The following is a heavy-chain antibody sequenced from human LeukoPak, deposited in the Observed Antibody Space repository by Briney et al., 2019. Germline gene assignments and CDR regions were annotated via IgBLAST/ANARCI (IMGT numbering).Heavy chain of an antibody. CDR1: GFTFSNYG. CDR2: ISGSGGTT. D-gene: IGHD6-13*01. Sequence: PGGSLRLSCAASGFTFSNYGMSWVRQAPGKGLEWVSAISGSGGTTYYADSVKGRFTISRDNSKNTLYLQMNSLRAEDTAVYYCARSSWYFGDYWGQGTLVTVSS. V-gene: IGHV3-23*01. CDR3: ARSSWYFGDY. J-gene: IGHJ4*02.